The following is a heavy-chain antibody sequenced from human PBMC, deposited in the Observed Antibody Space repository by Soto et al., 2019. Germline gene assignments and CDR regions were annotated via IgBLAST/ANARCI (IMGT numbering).Heavy chain of an antibody. Sequence: VQLVQSGAEVKKPGSSVKLSCKASGGTFNRYTISWVRQAPGQGLEWMGGIIPIFGTANYAQKFRGRVAIIADESTSAAYMELRSLRSEDTAVYYCALWGFRDGNNSKYNYSGMDVWGQGTTVTVSS. D-gene: IGHD1-1*01. CDR2: IIPIFGTA. V-gene: IGHV1-69*01. CDR3: ALWGFRDGNNSKYNYSGMDV. CDR1: GGTFNRYT. J-gene: IGHJ6*02.